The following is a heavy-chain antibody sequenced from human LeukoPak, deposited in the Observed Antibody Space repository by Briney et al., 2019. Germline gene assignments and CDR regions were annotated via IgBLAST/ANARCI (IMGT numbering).Heavy chain of an antibody. CDR3: QSRFLEWLLDY. J-gene: IGHJ4*02. CDR1: GGSFSGYY. CDR2: INHSGST. V-gene: IGHV4-34*01. Sequence: PSETLSLTCAVYGGSFSGYYWSWIRQPPGKGLEWIGEINHSGSTNYNPSLKSRVTISVDTSKNQFSLKLSSVTAADTAVYYCQSRFLEWLLDYWGQGTLVTVSS. D-gene: IGHD3-3*01.